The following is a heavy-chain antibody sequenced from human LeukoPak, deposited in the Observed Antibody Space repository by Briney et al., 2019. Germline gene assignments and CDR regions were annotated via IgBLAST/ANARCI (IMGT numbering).Heavy chain of an antibody. V-gene: IGHV3-7*03. CDR3: ATVQYSSGGFDY. J-gene: IGHJ4*02. Sequence: PGGSLRLSCAASGFTFSSYWMNWARQAPGKGLEWVASINHNGNVNYYVDSVKGRFTISRDNAKNSLYLQMNSLRAEDTAVYYCATVQYSSGGFDYWGQGTLVTVSS. CDR1: GFTFSSYW. D-gene: IGHD6-25*01. CDR2: INHNGNVN.